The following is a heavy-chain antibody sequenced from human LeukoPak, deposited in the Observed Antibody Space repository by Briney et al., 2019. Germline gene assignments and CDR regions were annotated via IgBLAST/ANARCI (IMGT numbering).Heavy chain of an antibody. V-gene: IGHV3-7*02. CDR1: GFTFSDYY. CDR2: IKQDGSEK. CDR3: VGLGENY. J-gene: IGHJ4*02. D-gene: IGHD3-10*01. Sequence: GGSLRLSCVASGFTFSDYYMSWIRQASGKGLEWVANIKQDGSEKYYVDSVKGRFTISRDNAKNSLYLQMNSLRAEDTAVYYCVGLGENYWGQGTLVTVSS.